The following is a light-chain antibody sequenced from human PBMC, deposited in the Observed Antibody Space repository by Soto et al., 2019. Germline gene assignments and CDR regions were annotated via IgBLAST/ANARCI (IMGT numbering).Light chain of an antibody. CDR2: GAS. CDR3: QQYNNWLWT. J-gene: IGKJ1*01. CDR1: QNISSN. Sequence: EIVMTQSPATLSLSPGERATLSCRASQNISSNLAWYQQKPGQAPRGLIDGASTRATGIPARLSGSGSGTEFTLTISSLQSEDFAVYYCQQYNNWLWTFGQGTKVEIK. V-gene: IGKV3-15*01.